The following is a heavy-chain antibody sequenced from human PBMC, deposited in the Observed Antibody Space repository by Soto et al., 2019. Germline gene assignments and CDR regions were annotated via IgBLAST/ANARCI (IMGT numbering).Heavy chain of an antibody. D-gene: IGHD3-10*01. Sequence: EVQLLESGGGLVQPGGSLRLSCAASGFTFSSYAMSWVRQAPGKGLEWVSAISGSGGSTYYADSVKGRFTISRDNSKNTLYLQMNSLRAEDTAVYYCAKSPKPTVMVRGVIISWFDYWGQGTLVTVSS. CDR3: AKSPKPTVMVRGVIISWFDY. J-gene: IGHJ4*02. CDR1: GFTFSSYA. V-gene: IGHV3-23*01. CDR2: ISGSGGST.